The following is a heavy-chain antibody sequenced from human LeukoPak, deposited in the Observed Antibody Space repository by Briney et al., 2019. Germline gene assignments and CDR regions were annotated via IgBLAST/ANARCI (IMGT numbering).Heavy chain of an antibody. CDR2: IHYSGST. D-gene: IGHD4-11*01. CDR1: GGSISSSNYF. CDR3: ARVAVTWFPYYMDV. V-gene: IGHV4-39*07. J-gene: IGHJ6*03. Sequence: PAETLSLTCTVSGGSISSSNYFWGWVRQPRGKGLEWIERIHYSGSTYKNPSVKSQVTISVNTSKNHFSLRLSSVTASDTAVYYCARVAVTWFPYYMDVWGKGTTVTVSS.